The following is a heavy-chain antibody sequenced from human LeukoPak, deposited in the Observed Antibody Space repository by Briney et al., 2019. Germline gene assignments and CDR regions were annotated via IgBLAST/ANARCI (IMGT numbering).Heavy chain of an antibody. Sequence: ASVKVSCKASGYTFTGYYMHWVRQAPGQGLEWMGWINPNSGGTNYAQKFQGRVTMTRDTSISTAYMELSRLRSDDTAVYYCARDLSDYDFWSGPRDYWGQGTLVTVSS. V-gene: IGHV1-2*02. CDR2: INPNSGGT. J-gene: IGHJ4*02. CDR1: GYTFTGYY. D-gene: IGHD3-3*01. CDR3: ARDLSDYDFWSGPRDY.